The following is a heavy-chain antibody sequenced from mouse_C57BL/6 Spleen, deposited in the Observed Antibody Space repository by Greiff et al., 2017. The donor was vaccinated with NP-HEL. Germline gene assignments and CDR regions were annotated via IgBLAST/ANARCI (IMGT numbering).Heavy chain of an antibody. CDR1: GYAFSSSW. CDR3: ASPVAGTTAWFAY. D-gene: IGHD1-1*01. Sequence: VQLQESGPELVKPGASVKISCKASGYAFSSSWMNWVKQRPGKGLEWIGRIYPGDGDTNYNGKFKGKATLTADKSSSTAYMQLSSLTSEDSAVYFCASPVAGTTAWFAYWGQGTLVTVSA. V-gene: IGHV1-82*01. CDR2: IYPGDGDT. J-gene: IGHJ3*01.